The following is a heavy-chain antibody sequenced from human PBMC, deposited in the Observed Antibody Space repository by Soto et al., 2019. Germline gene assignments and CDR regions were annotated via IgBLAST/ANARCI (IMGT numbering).Heavy chain of an antibody. J-gene: IGHJ6*03. D-gene: IGHD3-10*01. Sequence: PGGSLRLSCAASGFTFSSYGMHWVRQAPGKGLEWVAVIWYDGSNKYYADSVKGRFTMSRDNSKNTLYLQMNSLRAEDTAVYYCARDLSYGSGSSKIYYYYYMDXWGKGTPVTVSS. CDR1: GFTFSSYG. CDR3: ARDLSYGSGSSKIYYYYYMDX. CDR2: IWYDGSNK. V-gene: IGHV3-33*01.